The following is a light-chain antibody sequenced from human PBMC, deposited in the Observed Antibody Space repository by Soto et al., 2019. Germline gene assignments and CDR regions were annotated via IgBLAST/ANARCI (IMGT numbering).Light chain of an antibody. V-gene: IGKV1-5*01. CDR2: SAS. J-gene: IGKJ1*01. CDR3: LQNNSYPVT. Sequence: DIQMTQSPSTLSASLCDRVTITCRASQSISSWLAWYQQKPGKAPKLLIYSASSLHSGVPSRFSGSGSGTEFTLTISSLQPEDCATYYCLQNNSYPVTFGQGTKVDIK. CDR1: QSISSW.